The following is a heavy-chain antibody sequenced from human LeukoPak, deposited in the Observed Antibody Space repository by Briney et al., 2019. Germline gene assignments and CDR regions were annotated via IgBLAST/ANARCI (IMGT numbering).Heavy chain of an antibody. V-gene: IGHV3-7*01. J-gene: IGHJ4*02. Sequence: GGSLRLSCAASGFTFSSYWMSWVRQAPGKGLEWVANIKQDGSEKYYVDSVKGRFTISRDNAKNSLYLQMNSLRAEDTAVYYCARVFGPVYYYDSSGIDYWGQGTLVTVSS. D-gene: IGHD3-22*01. CDR2: IKQDGSEK. CDR3: ARVFGPVYYYDSSGIDY. CDR1: GFTFSSYW.